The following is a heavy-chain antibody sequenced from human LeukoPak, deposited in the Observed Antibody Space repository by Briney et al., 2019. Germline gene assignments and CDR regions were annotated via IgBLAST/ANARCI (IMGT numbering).Heavy chain of an antibody. V-gene: IGHV3-23*01. CDR3: AKARGDSYGHFQY. CDR1: GFIFRSYG. D-gene: IGHD5-18*01. Sequence: PGGSLRPSCAASGFIFRSYGMSWVRQAPGKGLECVSVISGSGGSTNYADSVKGRLTISRDNSKNTLYLQMNSLRAEDTAVYYCAKARGDSYGHFQYWGQGTLVTVSS. J-gene: IGHJ4*02. CDR2: ISGSGGST.